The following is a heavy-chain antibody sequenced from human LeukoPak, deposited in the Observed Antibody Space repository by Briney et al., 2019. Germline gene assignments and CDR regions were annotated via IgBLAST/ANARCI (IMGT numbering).Heavy chain of an antibody. CDR1: GFTFSSYG. CDR2: IRSSSSYI. Sequence: GGSLRLSCAASGFTFSSYGMTWVRQAPGKGLEWVSSIRSSSSYIYYADSAKGRFTISRDNANNTLYLQMNSLRAEDTAVYYCARVSGAANDYSGQGNLVTASS. V-gene: IGHV3-21*01. J-gene: IGHJ4*02. CDR3: ARVSGAANDY. D-gene: IGHD6-13*01.